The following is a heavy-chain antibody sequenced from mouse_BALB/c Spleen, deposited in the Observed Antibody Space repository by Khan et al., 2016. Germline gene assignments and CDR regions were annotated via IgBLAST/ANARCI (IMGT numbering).Heavy chain of an antibody. CDR3: ARNYGDAIDY. V-gene: IGHV1S135*01. CDR2: IDPDNGGT. J-gene: IGHJ4*01. D-gene: IGHD1-1*02. CDR1: GYSFTGYY. Sequence: VQLQQSGPELGKPGSSVKISCKASGYSFTGYYMYWVKQSHGKSLEWIGYIDPDNGGTSYNQKFKGKATLTADKSSSTAYMHLSSLTSEDSAVYFCARNYGDAIDYWGQGTLVTVSA.